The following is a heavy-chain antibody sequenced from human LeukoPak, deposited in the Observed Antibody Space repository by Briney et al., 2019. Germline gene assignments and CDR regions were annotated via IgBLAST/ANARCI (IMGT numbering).Heavy chain of an antibody. CDR2: INHSGST. CDR3: ARRPVAAANSPLDY. V-gene: IGHV4-34*01. D-gene: IGHD6-13*01. Sequence: SETLSLTCAVYGGSFSDYYWTWIRQPPGRGLEWIGEINHSGSTDYTPSLKSRVAISVDTSKNQFSLKLSSVTAADTAVYYCARRPVAAANSPLDYWGQGTLVTVSS. J-gene: IGHJ4*02. CDR1: GGSFSDYY.